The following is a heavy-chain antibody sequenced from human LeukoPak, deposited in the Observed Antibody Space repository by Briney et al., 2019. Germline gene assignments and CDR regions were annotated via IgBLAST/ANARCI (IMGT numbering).Heavy chain of an antibody. V-gene: IGHV4-59*11. CDR3: ARGICSGGSCYYPLTYYYYYYMDV. J-gene: IGHJ6*03. D-gene: IGHD2-15*01. CDR2: IYYSGST. Sequence: SETLSLTCTVSGGSISSHYWRWIRQPPGKGLEWIGYIYYSGSTNYNPSLKSRVTISVDTSKNQFSLKLSSVTAADTAVYYCARGICSGGSCYYPLTYYYYYYMDVWGKGTTVTVSS. CDR1: GGSISSHY.